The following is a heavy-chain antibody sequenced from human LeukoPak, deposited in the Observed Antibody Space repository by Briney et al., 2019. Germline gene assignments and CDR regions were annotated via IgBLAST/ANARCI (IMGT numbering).Heavy chain of an antibody. V-gene: IGHV4-61*02. CDR2: IYTSEST. CDR1: GGSISSGSYY. CDR3: ARDSGSYDFWSGYADY. Sequence: PSETLSLTCTVSGGSISSGSYYWSWIRQPAGKGLEWIGRIYTSESTNYNPSLKSRVTISVDTSKNQFSLKLSSVTAADTAVYYCARDSGSYDFWSGYADYWGQGTLVTVSS. D-gene: IGHD3-3*01. J-gene: IGHJ4*02.